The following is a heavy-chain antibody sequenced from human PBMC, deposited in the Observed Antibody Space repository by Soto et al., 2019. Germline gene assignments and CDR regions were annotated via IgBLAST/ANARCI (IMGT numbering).Heavy chain of an antibody. Sequence: VQLLESGGGLVQPGGSLRLSCAASGFTFSSYAMSWVRQAPGKRLEWVSALSGSGGSTYYADSVKGRFTISRDNSKNTLYLQMNSLRAEDTAVYYCAKLRGATVGGWYFDYWGQGTLVTVSS. CDR3: AKLRGATVGGWYFDY. J-gene: IGHJ4*02. CDR2: LSGSGGST. D-gene: IGHD1-26*01. CDR1: GFTFSSYA. V-gene: IGHV3-23*01.